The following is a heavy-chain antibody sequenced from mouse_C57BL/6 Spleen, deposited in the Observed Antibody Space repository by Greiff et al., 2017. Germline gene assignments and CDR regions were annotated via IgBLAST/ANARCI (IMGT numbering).Heavy chain of an antibody. J-gene: IGHJ1*03. D-gene: IGHD2-5*01. Sequence: EVKLVESGGDLVKPGGSLKLSCAASGFTFSSYGMSWVRQTPDKRLEWVATISSGGSYTYYPDSVKGRFTISRDNAKNTLYLQMSSLKSEDTAMYYCARPYSNFVWYFDVWGTGTTVTVSS. V-gene: IGHV5-6*02. CDR2: ISSGGSYT. CDR1: GFTFSSYG. CDR3: ARPYSNFVWYFDV.